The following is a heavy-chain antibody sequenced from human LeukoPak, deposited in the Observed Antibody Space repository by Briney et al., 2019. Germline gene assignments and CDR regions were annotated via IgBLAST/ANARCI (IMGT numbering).Heavy chain of an antibody. V-gene: IGHV3-30*18. CDR2: ISYDGSNK. J-gene: IGHJ4*02. CDR1: GFTFSTYG. D-gene: IGHD3-16*02. CDR3: AKNGFTFGGLIDINFDC. Sequence: GRSLRLSSAASGFTFSTYGMHWVRQAPGKGLEWVAVISYDGSNKFYGDSVKGRFTISRDNSKNTLYLQMNSLRPEDTAVYYCAKNGFTFGGLIDINFDCWGQGTLVTVSS.